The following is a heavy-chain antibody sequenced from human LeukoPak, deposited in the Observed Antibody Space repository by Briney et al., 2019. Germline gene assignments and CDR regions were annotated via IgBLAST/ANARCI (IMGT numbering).Heavy chain of an antibody. V-gene: IGHV3-23*01. CDR3: ARGPSGYHNT. D-gene: IGHD5-12*01. J-gene: IGHJ4*02. CDR2: IGGSGIRT. Sequence: GGTLRLSCSASGFTFTTYGMNWVRQAPGKGLEWVSGIGGSGIRTYYADSVKGRFIISRDNSRNTLYLQMNSLRDEDTAVYYCARGPSGYHNTGGQGTLVTVSS. CDR1: GFTFTTYG.